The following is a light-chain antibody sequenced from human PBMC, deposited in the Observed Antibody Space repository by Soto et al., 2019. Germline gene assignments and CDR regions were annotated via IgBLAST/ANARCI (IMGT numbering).Light chain of an antibody. CDR2: AAS. CDR3: QKYNSAPQT. J-gene: IGKJ1*01. Sequence: DIQMTQSPSSLSASVGDRVTITCRASQGISNFLAWYQQKPGKGPELLIYAASTLQSGVRSRFSGSGFGTDFTLTISSLQPEDVATYYCQKYNSAPQTFGQGTKVDI. CDR1: QGISNF. V-gene: IGKV1-27*01.